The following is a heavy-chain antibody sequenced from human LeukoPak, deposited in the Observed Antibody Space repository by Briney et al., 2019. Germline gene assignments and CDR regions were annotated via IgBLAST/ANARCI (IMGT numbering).Heavy chain of an antibody. Sequence: ASVKVSCKASGYTFTGYYMHWVRQAPGQGLEWMGWINPNGGGTNYAQKFQGRVTMTRDTSISTAYMELSRLRSDDTAVYYCAREVDIVVVPAAIPYFQHWGQGTLVTVSS. CDR1: GYTFTGYY. J-gene: IGHJ1*01. V-gene: IGHV1-2*02. D-gene: IGHD2-2*01. CDR2: INPNGGGT. CDR3: AREVDIVVVPAAIPYFQH.